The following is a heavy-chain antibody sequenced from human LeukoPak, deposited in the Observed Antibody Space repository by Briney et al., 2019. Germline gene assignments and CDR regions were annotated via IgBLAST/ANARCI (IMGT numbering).Heavy chain of an antibody. Sequence: SETLSLTCTVSGGSISSYHWSWIRQPPGKGLEWIGYIYYSGSTNYNPSLKSRVTISVDTSKNQFSLKLSSVTAADTAVYYCARGGRYYYDSSGYYLLWGQGTLVTVSS. CDR2: IYYSGST. D-gene: IGHD3-22*01. J-gene: IGHJ4*02. CDR1: GGSISSYH. V-gene: IGHV4-59*01. CDR3: ARGGRYYYDSSGYYLL.